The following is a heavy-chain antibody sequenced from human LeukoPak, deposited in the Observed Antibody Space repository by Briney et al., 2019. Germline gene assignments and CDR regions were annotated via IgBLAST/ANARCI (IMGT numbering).Heavy chain of an antibody. CDR3: ARGGGLDV. V-gene: IGHV3-7*03. CDR1: GFTFSSYW. J-gene: IGHJ6*02. D-gene: IGHD3-16*01. CDR2: INHNGNVN. Sequence: GGSLRLSCAASGFTFSSYWMNWARQAPGKGLEWVASINHNGNVNYYVDSVKGRFTISRDNAKNSLYLQMSNLRAEDTAVYFCARGGGLDVWGQGARSPSP.